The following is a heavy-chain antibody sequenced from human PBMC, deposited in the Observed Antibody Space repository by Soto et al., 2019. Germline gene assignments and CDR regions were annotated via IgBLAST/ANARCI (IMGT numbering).Heavy chain of an antibody. Sequence: GSGPTLVNPTETLTLTCSFSGFSLTTTGVGVAWVRQPPGEALEWLAVVYWDDDKRYNPSLKSRLTVAKDTSKNLVVLIMTNMDTVDTATYFCAHGVITYGGVIGEDAFDIWGQGTMVTVSS. CDR3: AHGVITYGGVIGEDAFDI. CDR2: VYWDDDK. CDR1: GFSLTTTGVG. J-gene: IGHJ3*02. V-gene: IGHV2-5*02. D-gene: IGHD3-16*02.